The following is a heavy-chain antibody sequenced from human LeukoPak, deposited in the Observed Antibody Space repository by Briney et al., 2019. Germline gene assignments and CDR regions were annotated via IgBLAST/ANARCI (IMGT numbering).Heavy chain of an antibody. J-gene: IGHJ4*02. CDR1: GFTFSSYW. Sequence: PGGSLRLSCAASGFTFSSYWMSWVRQAPGKGLEWVANIKQDGSEEYYVDSVKGRFAVFRDNAKNSLSLQMNILRLEDTAVYYCARGVSWTFDNWGRGALVIVSS. D-gene: IGHD6-13*01. CDR3: ARGVSWTFDN. V-gene: IGHV3-7*04. CDR2: IKQDGSEE.